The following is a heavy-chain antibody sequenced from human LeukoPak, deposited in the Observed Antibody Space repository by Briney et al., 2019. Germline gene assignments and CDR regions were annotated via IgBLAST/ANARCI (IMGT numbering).Heavy chain of an antibody. CDR3: ARGNDFWRVDYYYYMDV. Sequence: PSETLSLTCTVSGGSLSSYYWSWIRQPPGKGLEWIGYIYYSGSTNYNPSFKSRVTISVDTSKNQFSLKLSSVTAADTAVYYCARGNDFWRVDYYYYMDVWGKGTTGTVSS. CDR2: IYYSGST. J-gene: IGHJ6*03. V-gene: IGHV4-59*01. CDR1: GGSLSSYY. D-gene: IGHD3-3*01.